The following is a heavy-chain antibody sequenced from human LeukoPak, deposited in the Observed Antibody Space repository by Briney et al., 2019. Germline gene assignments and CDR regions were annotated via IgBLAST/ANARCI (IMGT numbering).Heavy chain of an antibody. V-gene: IGHV1-3*03. D-gene: IGHD6-19*01. CDR3: ARVDQQWVGYFDY. CDR1: GGTFSSYA. CDR2: IDAGNGNA. Sequence: ASVKVSCKASGGTFSSYAISWVRQAPGQRLEWMGWIDAGNGNAKYSQEFQGRVTLTRDTSASTAYMELNSLRSEDMAVYYCARVDQQWVGYFDYWGQGTLVTVSS. J-gene: IGHJ4*02.